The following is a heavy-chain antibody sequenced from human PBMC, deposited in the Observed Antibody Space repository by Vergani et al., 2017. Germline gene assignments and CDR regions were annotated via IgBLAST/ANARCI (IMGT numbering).Heavy chain of an antibody. J-gene: IGHJ4*02. V-gene: IGHV3-30*02. CDR2: VLFDGSNE. CDR3: AKDLAYCHEGSCAL. CDR1: GFTFNRYG. D-gene: IGHD2-15*01. Sequence: QVQLVQSGGGVVQPGGSLRLSCVASGFTFNRYGMQWVRQAPGKGLEWVAYVLFDGSNEYYADSVKGRFIVSRDNSNDALYLQMNSWRTDDTAVYYCAKDLAYCHEGSCALWGQGSVVTVSS.